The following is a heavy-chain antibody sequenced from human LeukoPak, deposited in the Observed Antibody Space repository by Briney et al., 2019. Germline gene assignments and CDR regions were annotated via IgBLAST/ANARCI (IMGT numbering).Heavy chain of an antibody. CDR2: VSSSGSTI. Sequence: PGRSLRLSCAASGFTFSNYEMNWVRQAPGKGLEWVSYVSSSGSTIYYADSVKGRFTISRDNAKNSLYLQMNSLRAEDTAVYHGARDGDYYDSSGHFDYWGQGTLVTVSS. J-gene: IGHJ4*02. V-gene: IGHV3-48*03. D-gene: IGHD3-22*01. CDR3: ARDGDYYDSSGHFDY. CDR1: GFTFSNYE.